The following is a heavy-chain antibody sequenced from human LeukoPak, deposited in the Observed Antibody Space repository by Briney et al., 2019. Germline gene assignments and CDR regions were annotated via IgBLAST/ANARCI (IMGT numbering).Heavy chain of an antibody. J-gene: IGHJ6*02. CDR3: ARITPEYYYYGMDV. Sequence: SGPTLVNPTQTLTLTCTFSGFSLSTSGMCVSWIRQPPGKALEWLARIDWDDDKYYSTSLKTRLTISKDTSKNQVVLTMPNMDPVDTATYYCARITPEYYYYGMDVWGQGTTVTVSS. CDR1: GFSLSTSGMC. V-gene: IGHV2-70*11. CDR2: IDWDDDK. D-gene: IGHD2-15*01.